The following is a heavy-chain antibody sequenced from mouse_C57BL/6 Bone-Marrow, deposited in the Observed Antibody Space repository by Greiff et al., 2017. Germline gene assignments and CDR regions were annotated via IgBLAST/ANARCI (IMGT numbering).Heavy chain of an antibody. J-gene: IGHJ3*01. CDR2: IYPRSGNT. V-gene: IGHV1-81*01. CDR1: GYTFTSYG. CDR3: ASGAY. Sequence: VQLQQSGAELARPGASVKLSCKASGYTFTSYGISWVKQRTGQGLEWIGEIYPRSGNTYYNEKFKGKATLTADKSSSTAYMELRSLTSEDSAVYVCASGAYWGQGTLVTVSA.